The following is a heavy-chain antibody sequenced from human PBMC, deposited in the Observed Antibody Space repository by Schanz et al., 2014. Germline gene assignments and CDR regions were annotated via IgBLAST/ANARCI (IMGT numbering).Heavy chain of an antibody. CDR2: IGYLGDT. CDR3: AKDSTHIDIVLVPTAIDY. CDR1: GFTLSNSD. J-gene: IGHJ4*02. V-gene: IGHV3-13*01. D-gene: IGHD2-2*01. Sequence: EVQLVESGGGLVQPGGSLRLSCAASGFTLSNSDMHWVRQGTGKGLEWVSTIGYLGDTYYPDSVKGRFTISRDNSENTLYLQMNSLSADDTAVFYCAKDSTHIDIVLVPTAIDYWGQGTLVTVSS.